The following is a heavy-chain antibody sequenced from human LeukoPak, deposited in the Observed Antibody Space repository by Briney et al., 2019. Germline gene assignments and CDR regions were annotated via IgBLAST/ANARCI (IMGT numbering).Heavy chain of an antibody. CDR1: GFTFSSYG. Sequence: GGSLRLSCAASGFTFSSYGMHWVRQAPGKGLAWVASIRYDGSNKYYADSVKGRFTISRDNSKNPLYMQMNSLRTEHTAAYYCAKEMGDEWERALGAIDIWGQGTMVTVSS. V-gene: IGHV3-30*02. CDR3: AKEMGDEWERALGAIDI. J-gene: IGHJ3*02. D-gene: IGHD1-26*01. CDR2: IRYDGSNK.